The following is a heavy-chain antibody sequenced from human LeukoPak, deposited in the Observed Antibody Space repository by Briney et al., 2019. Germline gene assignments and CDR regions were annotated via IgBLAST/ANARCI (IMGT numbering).Heavy chain of an antibody. CDR1: GFTFSSYG. CDR2: IRLDGSNK. D-gene: IGHD6-19*01. J-gene: IGHJ4*02. CDR3: AKDTVGAVAGFDY. Sequence: GGSLRLSCAASGFTFSSYGMHWVRQAPGKGLEWVAFIRLDGSNKYYADSVKGRFTISRDNSKNTLYLQMNSLRVEDTAVYFCAKDTVGAVAGFDYWGQGTLVTVSS. V-gene: IGHV3-30*02.